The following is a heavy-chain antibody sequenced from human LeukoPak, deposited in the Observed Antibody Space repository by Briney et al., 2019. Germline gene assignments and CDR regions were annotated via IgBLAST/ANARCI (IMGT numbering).Heavy chain of an antibody. D-gene: IGHD6-19*01. J-gene: IGHJ4*02. Sequence: LSGGPLRLSCAASGLNFYSYGLSWVRQARGKGLEGVSAVSRDTGYPYYDGSVKGRFTISRDLSKNILHLEMNSLRAEDTAVYYCAKDARRTFGLSSGLYRGSYYFVYWGQGTLVSVS. CDR2: VSRDTGYP. CDR1: GLNFYSYG. CDR3: AKDARRTFGLSSGLYRGSYYFVY. V-gene: IGHV3-23*01.